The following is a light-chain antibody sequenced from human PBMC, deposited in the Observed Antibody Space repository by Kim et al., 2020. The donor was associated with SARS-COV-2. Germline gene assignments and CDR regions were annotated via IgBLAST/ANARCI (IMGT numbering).Light chain of an antibody. CDR2: DAS. V-gene: IGKV1-33*01. CDR1: HGICNR. J-gene: IGKJ4*01. CDR3: QQCNKMPLT. Sequence: DIQLTQSPSSLSASVGDRVTLTCRATHGICNRLNWFQQRPGRAPTLLVFDASNLEAGVPSRFGGSGSGTHFTLTIKSLQSEDIATYFCQQCNKMPLTFGGGTKVEIK.